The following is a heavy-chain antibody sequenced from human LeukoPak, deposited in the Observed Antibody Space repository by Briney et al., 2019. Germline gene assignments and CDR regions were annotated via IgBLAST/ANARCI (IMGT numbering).Heavy chain of an antibody. Sequence: GSSVKVSCKASGGTFSSYAISWVRQAPGQGLEWMGGIIPIFGTANYAQKFQGRVTITADESTSTAYMELSSLRSEDTAVYYCARSRNYGYYFDYWGQGTLVTVSS. CDR1: GGTFSSYA. V-gene: IGHV1-69*01. CDR3: ARSRNYGYYFDY. CDR2: IIPIFGTA. J-gene: IGHJ4*02. D-gene: IGHD1-7*01.